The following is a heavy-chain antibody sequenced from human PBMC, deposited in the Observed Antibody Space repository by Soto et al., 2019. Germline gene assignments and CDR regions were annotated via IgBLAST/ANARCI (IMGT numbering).Heavy chain of an antibody. CDR3: TKERYDYDISGCASGAYYYSMDV. CDR1: GFTFSSYG. D-gene: IGHD3-22*01. V-gene: IGHV3-30*18. Sequence: QVQLVESGGGVVQPGRSLRLSCAASGFTFSSYGMHWVRQAPGKGLEWVAVISYDGSNKYYADSVKGRFTISRDNYKNTPYLQMNSLRAEDTDVYYWTKERYDYDISGCASGAYYYSMDVWGQGTTVTVSS. CDR2: ISYDGSNK. J-gene: IGHJ6*02.